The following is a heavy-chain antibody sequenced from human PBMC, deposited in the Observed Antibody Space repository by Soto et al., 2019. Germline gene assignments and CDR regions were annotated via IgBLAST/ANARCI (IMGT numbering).Heavy chain of an antibody. J-gene: IGHJ6*02. Sequence: ASVKVSCKASGYTFTSYYMHWVRQAPGQGLEWMGIINPSGGSTSYAQKFQGRVTMTRDTSTSTVYMELSSLRSEDTAVYYCARDLIDDWSGYYSGSGWSSGGMDVWGQGXTVTVSS. V-gene: IGHV1-46*01. D-gene: IGHD3-3*01. CDR3: ARDLIDDWSGYYSGSGWSSGGMDV. CDR2: INPSGGST. CDR1: GYTFTSYY.